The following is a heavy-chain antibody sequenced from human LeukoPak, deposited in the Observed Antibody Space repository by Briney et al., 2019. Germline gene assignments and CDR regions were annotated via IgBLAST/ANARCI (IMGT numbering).Heavy chain of an antibody. Sequence: SEPLSLTCTVSGGSISSYYWSWIRQPPGKRLEWIGYIYYSGSTNYNPSLKSRVTISVDTSKNQFSLKLSSVTAADTAVYYCARVEWFGESDDAFDIWGQGTMVTVSS. J-gene: IGHJ3*02. CDR3: ARVEWFGESDDAFDI. CDR2: IYYSGST. V-gene: IGHV4-59*01. D-gene: IGHD3-10*01. CDR1: GGSISSYY.